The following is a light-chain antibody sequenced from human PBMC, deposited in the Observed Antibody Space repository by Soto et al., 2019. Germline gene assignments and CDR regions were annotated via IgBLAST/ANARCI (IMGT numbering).Light chain of an antibody. CDR3: QQVKTYPRT. CDR2: EES. J-gene: IGKJ4*01. V-gene: IGKV1-9*01. CDR1: QGISSY. Sequence: EIQLTQSPSFLSASVGDRVTITCRASQGISSYLAWYQQKPGKAPKLLIYEESTLHSGVPSRFSGRKSGTQFTLTIDSLQPEDFATYYCQQVKTYPRTFGGGTKV.